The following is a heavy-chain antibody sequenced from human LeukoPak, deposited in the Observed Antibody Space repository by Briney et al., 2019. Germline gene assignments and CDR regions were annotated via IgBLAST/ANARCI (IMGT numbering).Heavy chain of an antibody. CDR3: ASLGWTASDFDY. Sequence: SGGSLRLSCAASGFTFSSYGMHWVRQAPGKGLEWVAVISYDGSKKSYADSVKGRFTISRDNSKNTLYLQMNSLRAEDTAVYYCASLGWTASDFDYWGQGTLVTVSS. CDR2: ISYDGSKK. CDR1: GFTFSSYG. J-gene: IGHJ4*02. D-gene: IGHD2-15*01. V-gene: IGHV3-30*03.